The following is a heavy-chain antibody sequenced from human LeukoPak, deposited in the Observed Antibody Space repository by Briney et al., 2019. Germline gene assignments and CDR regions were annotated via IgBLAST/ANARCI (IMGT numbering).Heavy chain of an antibody. Sequence: SETLSLTCAVSGVSISSGGYSWSWIRQPPGKGLEWIGYIYHSGSTYYNPSLKSRVTISVDRSKNQFSLKLSSVTAADTAVYYCARGEDYGGNPFFDYWGQGTLVTVSS. CDR1: GVSISSGGYS. J-gene: IGHJ4*02. CDR3: ARGEDYGGNPFFDY. CDR2: IYHSGST. V-gene: IGHV4-30-2*01. D-gene: IGHD4-23*01.